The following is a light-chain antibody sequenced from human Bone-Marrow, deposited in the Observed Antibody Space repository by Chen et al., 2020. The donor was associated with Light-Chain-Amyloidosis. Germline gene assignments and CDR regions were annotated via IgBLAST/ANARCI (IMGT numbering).Light chain of an antibody. CDR3: QQYSTSPLT. Sequence: DIVLTQSPGTLSFSPGEGANLSCRASQTISRNYLTWYQQKFGQAPRLLLYGSSSRATGNPDGFTGSGSGKNFTLTINRLEPEDFAMYYCQQYSTSPLTFGGRTKVEIK. V-gene: IGKV3-20*01. J-gene: IGKJ4*01. CDR2: GSS. CDR1: QTISRNY.